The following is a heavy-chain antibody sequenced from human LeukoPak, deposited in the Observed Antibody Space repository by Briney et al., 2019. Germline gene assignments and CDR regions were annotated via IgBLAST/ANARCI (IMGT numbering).Heavy chain of an antibody. CDR2: IYYSGST. D-gene: IGHD3-10*01. Sequence: PSETLSLTCTVSGGSISSSSYYWGWIRQPPGKGLEWIGSIYYSGSTYYNPSLKSRVTISVDTSKNQFSLKLSSVTAADTAVYYCASRSINMVPDGAFDIWGQGTMVTVSS. CDR1: GGSISSSSYY. V-gene: IGHV4-39*07. CDR3: ASRSINMVPDGAFDI. J-gene: IGHJ3*02.